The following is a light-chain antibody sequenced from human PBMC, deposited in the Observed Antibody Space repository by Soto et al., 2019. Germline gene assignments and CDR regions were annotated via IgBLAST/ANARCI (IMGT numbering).Light chain of an antibody. Sequence: DIQMTQSPSTLSASVGDKVTITCRASQSINAWLAWYQQKPGKAPKLLIYDVSTLDSGVQSRFSGSASGTEFTLTINNLESDDFATYYCQQYHRYSTFGQGTKVDIK. V-gene: IGKV1-5*01. CDR2: DVS. CDR3: QQYHRYST. CDR1: QSINAW. J-gene: IGKJ1*01.